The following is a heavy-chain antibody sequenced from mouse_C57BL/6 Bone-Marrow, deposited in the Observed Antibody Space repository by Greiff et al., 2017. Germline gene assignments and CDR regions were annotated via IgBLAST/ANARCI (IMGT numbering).Heavy chain of an antibody. CDR1: GYTFTSYT. Sequence: QVHVKQSGAELARPGASVKMSCKASGYTFTSYTMHWVKQRPGQGLEWIGYINPSSGYTKYNQKFKDKATLTADKSSSTAYMQLSSLTSEDSAVYYCARGRLGRGWFAYWGQGTLVTVSA. CDR2: INPSSGYT. V-gene: IGHV1-4*01. CDR3: ARGRLGRGWFAY. D-gene: IGHD4-1*01. J-gene: IGHJ3*01.